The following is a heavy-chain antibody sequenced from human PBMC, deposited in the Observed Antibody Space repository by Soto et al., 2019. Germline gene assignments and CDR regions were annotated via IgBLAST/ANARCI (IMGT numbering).Heavy chain of an antibody. CDR1: GGSISSNLYY. D-gene: IGHD3-3*01. V-gene: IGHV4-39*01. Sequence: QVRLQESGPGLVKPSETLSLACSVSGGSISSNLYYWGWVRQPPGQGLEWLGAVYHTGNTWYNPSLKSRVTISVDTSKSQFSLKLKSASASDTAIYYCARQTGAFGYYFDSWGPGLLVTISS. CDR3: ARQTGAFGYYFDS. CDR2: VYHTGNT. J-gene: IGHJ4*02.